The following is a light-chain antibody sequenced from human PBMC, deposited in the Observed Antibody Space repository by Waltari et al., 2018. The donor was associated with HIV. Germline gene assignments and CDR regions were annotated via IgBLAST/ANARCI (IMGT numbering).Light chain of an antibody. Sequence: EIVMMQSPATLSVSPGERATLSCRASQSVSSNLAWYQQKPGQAPRLLIYGASTRATGIPDRFSGSGSGTDFTLIISRLEPEDFAVYYCQLFGTSPPFTFGPGTKVDIK. V-gene: IGKV3D-15*02. CDR3: QLFGTSPPFT. J-gene: IGKJ3*01. CDR1: QSVSSN. CDR2: GAS.